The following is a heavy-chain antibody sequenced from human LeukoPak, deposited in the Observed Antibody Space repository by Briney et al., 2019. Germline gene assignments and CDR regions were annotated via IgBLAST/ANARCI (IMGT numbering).Heavy chain of an antibody. CDR2: IRGSGGST. CDR1: GFTFSSYA. V-gene: IGHV3-23*01. CDR3: AKGSYYYDSSAEY. D-gene: IGHD3-22*01. J-gene: IGHJ4*02. Sequence: GGSLRLTCAASGFTFSSYAMSGVRQAPGKALEWVSDIRGSGGSTYYADSVEGRFTISRDNSKNTLYLQMNSVRAEDTAVYYCAKGSYYYDSSAEYWGQGTLVTVSS.